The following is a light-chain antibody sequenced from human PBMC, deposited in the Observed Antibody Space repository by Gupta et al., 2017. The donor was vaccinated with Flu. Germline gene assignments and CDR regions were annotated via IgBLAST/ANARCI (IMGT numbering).Light chain of an antibody. Sequence: TIGDIGGYTFVSWYQYLPGKAPKLILYEVSIRPSGVSNRFSGSESGNTASLTISGLQADDEGEYYCSAYTSVSNPLFGSGTEVTVL. J-gene: IGLJ1*01. CDR3: SAYTSVSNPL. CDR1: IGDIGGYTF. V-gene: IGLV2-14*01. CDR2: EVS.